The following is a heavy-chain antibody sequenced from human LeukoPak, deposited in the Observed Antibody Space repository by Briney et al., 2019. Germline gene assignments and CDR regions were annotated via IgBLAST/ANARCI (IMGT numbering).Heavy chain of an antibody. CDR2: INWNGGST. J-gene: IGHJ4*02. CDR1: GFTFDDYG. Sequence: GGSLRLSRAASGFTFDDYGMSWVRQAPGKGLEWVSGINWNGGSTGYADSVKGRFTISRDNAKNSLYLQMNSLRAEDTALYYCARDRRGLYYDSSGYVVNWGQGTLVTVSS. D-gene: IGHD3-22*01. V-gene: IGHV3-20*04. CDR3: ARDRRGLYYDSSGYVVN.